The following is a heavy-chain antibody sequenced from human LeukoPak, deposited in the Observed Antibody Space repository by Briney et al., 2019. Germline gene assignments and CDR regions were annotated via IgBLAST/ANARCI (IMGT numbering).Heavy chain of an antibody. J-gene: IGHJ4*02. CDR3: ARDYGGSSPFDY. D-gene: IGHD4-23*01. V-gene: IGHV3-21*01. CDR2: ISSSSSYI. CDR1: GFTFSSYW. Sequence: GGSLRLSCAASGFTFSSYWMSWARQAPGKGLEWVSSISSSSSYIYYADSVKGRFTISRDNAKNSLYLQMNSLRAEDTAVYYCARDYGGSSPFDYWGQGTLVTVSS.